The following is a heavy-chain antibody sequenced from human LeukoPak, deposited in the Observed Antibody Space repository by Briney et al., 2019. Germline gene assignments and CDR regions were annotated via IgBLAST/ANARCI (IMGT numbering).Heavy chain of an antibody. V-gene: IGHV3-21*01. CDR3: AREVESGYSGYDNYFDY. J-gene: IGHJ4*02. CDR2: ISSSSSYI. D-gene: IGHD5-12*01. CDR1: GFTFSSYS. Sequence: GGSLRLSCAASGFTFSSYSMNWVRQAPGKGLEWVSSISSSSSYIYYADSVKGRFTISRDNAKNSLYLQMNSLRAEDAAVYYCAREVESGYSGYDNYFDYWGQGTLVTVSS.